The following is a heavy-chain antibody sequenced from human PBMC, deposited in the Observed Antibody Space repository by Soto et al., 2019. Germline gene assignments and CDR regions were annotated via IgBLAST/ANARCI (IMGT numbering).Heavy chain of an antibody. CDR3: ARHLRISSGYVDY. V-gene: IGHV4-39*01. CDR1: GGSISSSSYY. J-gene: IGHJ4*02. CDR2: IYYSGST. D-gene: IGHD3-22*01. Sequence: ETLSLTCTVSGGSISSSSYYWGWIRQPPGKGLEWIGSIYYSGSTYYNPSLKSRVTISVDTSKNQFSLKLSSVTAADTAAYYCARHLRISSGYVDYWGQGTLVTVSS.